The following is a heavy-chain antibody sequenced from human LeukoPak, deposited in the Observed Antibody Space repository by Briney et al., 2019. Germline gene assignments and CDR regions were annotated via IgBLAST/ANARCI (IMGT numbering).Heavy chain of an antibody. Sequence: SETLSLTCTVSGGSISSYYWSWLRQPAGKGLEWIGRIYASGSTYYNPSLKSRVTMSVDTSKKQFSLELTSVTAADTAVYYCARDDGGQYTTPFDYWGQGTLVTVSS. CDR1: GGSISSYY. D-gene: IGHD2-2*02. V-gene: IGHV4-4*07. CDR2: IYASGST. CDR3: ARDDGGQYTTPFDY. J-gene: IGHJ4*02.